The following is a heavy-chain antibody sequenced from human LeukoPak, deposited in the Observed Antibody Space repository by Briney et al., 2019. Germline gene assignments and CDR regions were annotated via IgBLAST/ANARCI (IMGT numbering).Heavy chain of an antibody. V-gene: IGHV4-59*01. CDR1: GGSISSYY. Sequence: SETLSLTCTVSGGSISSYYWSWIRQPPGKELEWIGYIYYSGSTNYNPSLKSRVTISVDTSKNQFSLKLSSVTAADTAVYYCARDRSKYDVLTGYSSYYFDYWGQGTLVTVSS. D-gene: IGHD3-9*01. CDR2: IYYSGST. CDR3: ARDRSKYDVLTGYSSYYFDY. J-gene: IGHJ4*02.